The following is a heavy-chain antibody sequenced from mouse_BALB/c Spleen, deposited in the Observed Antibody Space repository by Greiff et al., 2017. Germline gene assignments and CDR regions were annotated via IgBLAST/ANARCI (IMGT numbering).Heavy chain of an antibody. CDR2: IYPGGGYT. D-gene: IGHD2-1*01. J-gene: IGHJ4*01. V-gene: IGHV1-63*02. CDR1: GYTFTNYW. Sequence: VQLQQSGAELVRPGTSVKISCKASGYTFTNYWLGWVKQRPGHGLEWIGDIYPGGGYTNYNEKFKGKATLTADTSSSTAYMQLSSLTSEDSAVYFCADGNYDYAMDYWGQGTSVTVSS. CDR3: ADGNYDYAMDY.